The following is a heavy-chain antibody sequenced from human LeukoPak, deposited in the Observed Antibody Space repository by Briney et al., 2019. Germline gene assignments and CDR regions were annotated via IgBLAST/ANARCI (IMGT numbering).Heavy chain of an antibody. CDR3: ARDALWFGELLVDSWFDP. J-gene: IGHJ5*02. D-gene: IGHD3-10*01. Sequence: SETLSLTCTVSGGSISSYYWSWLRQPAGKGLEWIGRIYTSGSTNYNPSLKSRVTMSVDTSKNQFSLKLSSVTAADTAVYYCARDALWFGELLVDSWFDPWGQGTLVTVSS. CDR1: GGSISSYY. CDR2: IYTSGST. V-gene: IGHV4-4*07.